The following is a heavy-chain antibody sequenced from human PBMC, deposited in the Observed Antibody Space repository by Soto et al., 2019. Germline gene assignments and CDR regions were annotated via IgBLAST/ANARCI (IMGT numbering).Heavy chain of an antibody. CDR1: GYSINSDYY. CDR2: VDHSGRT. V-gene: IGHV4-38-2*01. J-gene: IGHJ4*02. Sequence: SETLSLTCAVSGYSINSDYYWGWIRQPPGKGLEWIGSVDHSGRTYYSPSLRSRLTIFIDTSKNQFSLRLTSVTAADTAMYFCAKKGYYPSGKINFFDSWGPGTLVTVSS. D-gene: IGHD3-10*01. CDR3: AKKGYYPSGKINFFDS.